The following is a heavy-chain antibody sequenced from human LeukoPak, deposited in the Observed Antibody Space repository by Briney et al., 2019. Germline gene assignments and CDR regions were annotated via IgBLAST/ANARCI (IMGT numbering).Heavy chain of an antibody. D-gene: IGHD3-10*01. CDR3: ARLYGSGSYYNY. Sequence: SETLSLTCTVSGGSISSSSYYWGWIRQPPGQGLEWVGEINHSGSTNYNPSLKSRVTISVDTSKNQFSLKLSSVTAADTAVYYCARLYGSGSYYNYWGQGTLVTVSS. CDR1: GGSISSSSYY. V-gene: IGHV4-39*07. J-gene: IGHJ4*02. CDR2: INHSGST.